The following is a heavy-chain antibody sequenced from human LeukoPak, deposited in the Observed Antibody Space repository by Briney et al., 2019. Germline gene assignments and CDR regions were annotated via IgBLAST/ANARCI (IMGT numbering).Heavy chain of an antibody. V-gene: IGHV4-34*01. Sequence: PSETPSLTCAVSGGSFSGYFWSWIRQPPGKGLEWIGEIYHTGTTNYIPSLKSRVTISVDTSKNQFSLQLGSVTAADTAVYYCARGRGSSSWYSWTWFDPWGQGTLVTVSS. CDR1: GGSFSGYF. CDR2: IYHTGTT. D-gene: IGHD6-13*01. J-gene: IGHJ5*02. CDR3: ARGRGSSSWYSWTWFDP.